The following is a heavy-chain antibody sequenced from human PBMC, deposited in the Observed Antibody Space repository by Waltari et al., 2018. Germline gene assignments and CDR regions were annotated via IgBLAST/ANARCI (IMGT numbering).Heavy chain of an antibody. Sequence: EVQLEESGGGMVQPGRSLRLSCSFSGFAFSDYAMCWFRLAPGKGFEGIGFMRTNGYRGTTANAASEEGRFTISRADSNNIAYLQINSLKPEDTAIYYCSKNRAAGGHWYVDLWGRGTLVTVSS. V-gene: IGHV3-49*03. D-gene: IGHD6-13*01. CDR3: SKNRAAGGHWYVDL. J-gene: IGHJ2*01. CDR2: MRTNGYRGTT. CDR1: GFAFSDYA.